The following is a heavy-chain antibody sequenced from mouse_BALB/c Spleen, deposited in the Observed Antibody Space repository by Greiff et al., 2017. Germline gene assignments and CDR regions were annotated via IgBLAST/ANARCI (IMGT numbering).Heavy chain of an antibody. Sequence: VQLKQSGAELVKPGASVKLSCTASGFNIKDTYMHWVKQRPEQGLEWIGRIDPANGNTKYDPKFQGKATITADTSSNTAYLQLSSLTSEDTAVYYCAREEYGNYVGFAYWGQGTLVTVSA. CDR3: AREEYGNYVGFAY. CDR2: IDPANGNT. CDR1: GFNIKDTY. V-gene: IGHV14-3*02. D-gene: IGHD2-10*02. J-gene: IGHJ3*01.